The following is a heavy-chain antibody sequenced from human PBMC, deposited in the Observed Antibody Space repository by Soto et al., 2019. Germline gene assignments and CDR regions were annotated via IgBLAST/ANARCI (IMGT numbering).Heavy chain of an antibody. V-gene: IGHV1-24*01. D-gene: IGHD3-3*01. J-gene: IGHJ6*02. CDR3: ATVTGSITIFGVVLKTSSSYHYGMDV. Sequence: GASVKVSCKASGYTFTSYDINWVRQATGQGLEWMGGFDPEDGETIYAQRFQGRVTMTEDTSTDTAYMELSSLRSEDTAVYYCATVTGSITIFGVVLKTSSSYHYGMDVWGQGTTVTVSS. CDR1: GYTFTSYD. CDR2: FDPEDGET.